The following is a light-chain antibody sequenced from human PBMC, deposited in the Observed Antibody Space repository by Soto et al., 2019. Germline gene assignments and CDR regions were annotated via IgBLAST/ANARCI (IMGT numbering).Light chain of an antibody. CDR3: QSYDSSLV. J-gene: IGLJ2*01. CDR2: GNS. CDR1: SSNIGAGYD. V-gene: IGLV1-40*01. Sequence: QSVLTQPPSVSGAPGQRVTISCTGSSSNIGAGYDVHWYQQLPGTAPKLLIYGNSNRPSGVPDRFPGSKSGTSASLAITGLQAEDEADYSCQSYDSSLVFGGGTKLTVL.